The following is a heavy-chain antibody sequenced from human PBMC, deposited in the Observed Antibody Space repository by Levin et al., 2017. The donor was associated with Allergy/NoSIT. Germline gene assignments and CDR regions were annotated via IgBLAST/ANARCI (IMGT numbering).Heavy chain of an antibody. CDR3: AKDGGDFDWLLKHYGMDV. V-gene: IGHV3-23*01. Sequence: PGGSLRLSCAASGFTFSSYALNWVRQAPGKGLEWVSVISGSGGSTYYADSVKGRFTISRDNSKNTLDLQMNSLRAEDTAVYYCAKDGGDFDWLLKHYGMDVWGQGTTVTVSS. D-gene: IGHD3-9*01. CDR2: ISGSGGST. CDR1: GFTFSSYA. J-gene: IGHJ6*02.